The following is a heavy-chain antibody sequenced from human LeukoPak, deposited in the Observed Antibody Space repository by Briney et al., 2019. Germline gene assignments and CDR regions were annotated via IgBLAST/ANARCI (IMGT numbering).Heavy chain of an antibody. Sequence: SETLSLTCTVSGGSISFYYWSWIRQPPGKGLEWIGYIYYSGSTNYNPSLESRVTISVDTSKNQFSLKLTSVTAADTAVYYCARSSTVTGLFDYWGQGTLVTVSS. V-gene: IGHV4-59*01. D-gene: IGHD4-11*01. CDR2: IYYSGST. CDR3: ARSSTVTGLFDY. J-gene: IGHJ4*02. CDR1: GGSISFYY.